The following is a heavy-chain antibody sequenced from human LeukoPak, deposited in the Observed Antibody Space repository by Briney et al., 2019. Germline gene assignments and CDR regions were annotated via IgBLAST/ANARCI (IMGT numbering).Heavy chain of an antibody. CDR3: ATGNPTYGDYDY. J-gene: IGHJ4*02. D-gene: IGHD4-17*01. Sequence: ASVKTSCKVSGYTFTDYYMHWVQQAPGKGLEWMGLVDPEDGETIYAEKFQGRVTITADTSTDTAYMELSSLRSEDTAVYYCATGNPTYGDYDYWGQGTLVTVSS. CDR2: VDPEDGET. CDR1: GYTFTDYY. V-gene: IGHV1-69-2*01.